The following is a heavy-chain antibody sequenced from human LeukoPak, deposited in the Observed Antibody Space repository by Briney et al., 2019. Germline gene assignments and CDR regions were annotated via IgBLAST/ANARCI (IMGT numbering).Heavy chain of an antibody. D-gene: IGHD6-13*01. Sequence: SETLSLTCAVYGGSFSGYYWSWIRQPPGKGLEWIGEINHSGSTNYNPSLKSRVTISVDTSKNQFSLKLSSVTAADTAVYYCARGSSSWARYFQHWGQGTLVTVSS. CDR3: ARGSSSWARYFQH. CDR1: GGSFSGYY. V-gene: IGHV4-34*01. J-gene: IGHJ1*01. CDR2: INHSGST.